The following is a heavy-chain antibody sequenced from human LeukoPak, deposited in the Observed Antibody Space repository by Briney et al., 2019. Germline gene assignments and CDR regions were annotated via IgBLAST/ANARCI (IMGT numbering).Heavy chain of an antibody. CDR2: ISGSGGST. D-gene: IGHD3-10*01. J-gene: IGHJ5*02. CDR3: ANRYYYGSGSYNWFDP. V-gene: IGHV3-23*01. Sequence: GGSLRLSCAASGFTFSSYGMHWVRQAPGKGLEWVSAISGSGGSTYYADSVKGRFTISRDNSKNTLYLQMNSLRAEDTAVYYCANRYYYGSGSYNWFDPWGQGTLVTVSS. CDR1: GFTFSSYG.